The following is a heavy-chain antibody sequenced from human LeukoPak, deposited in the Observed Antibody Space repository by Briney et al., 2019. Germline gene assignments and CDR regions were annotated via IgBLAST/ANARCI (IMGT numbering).Heavy chain of an antibody. CDR3: ASPGGYYDSSGYNY. J-gene: IGHJ4*02. V-gene: IGHV1-69-2*01. CDR1: GYTFTDYY. Sequence: ASVKVSCKASGYTFTDYYMHWVVQAPGKGLEWMGRVDPADGEAAYAQKFQGRVTITADPSRDTAYMELTSLRSEDTAMYYCASPGGYYDSSGYNYWGQGTLVIVSS. D-gene: IGHD3-22*01. CDR2: VDPADGEA.